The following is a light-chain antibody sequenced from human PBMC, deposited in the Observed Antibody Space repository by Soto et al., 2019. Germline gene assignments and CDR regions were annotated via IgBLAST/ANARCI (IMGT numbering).Light chain of an antibody. CDR2: DVT. CDR1: SSDVGSYNR. J-gene: IGLJ1*01. V-gene: IGLV2-18*02. Sequence: QSALTQPPSVSGSPGQSVAISFTGTSSDVGSYNRVAWYQQPPGTAPKLIIYDVTNRPSGVPDRFSGSKSGNTASLTISGLQAEDEADYYCNSFTTGSTYVFGTGTKLTVL. CDR3: NSFTTGSTYV.